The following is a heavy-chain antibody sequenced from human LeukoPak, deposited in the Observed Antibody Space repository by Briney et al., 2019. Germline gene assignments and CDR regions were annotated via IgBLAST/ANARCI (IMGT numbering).Heavy chain of an antibody. Sequence: GSLRLSCAASGFTFSSYAMSWVRQAPGKGLEWIGSIYYSGSTYYNPSLKSRVTISVDTSKNQFSLKLSSVTAADTAVYYCARVRGYSYAYRLGRIDYWGQGTLVTVSS. V-gene: IGHV4-39*07. J-gene: IGHJ4*02. CDR1: GFTFSSYA. CDR3: ARVRGYSYAYRLGRIDY. CDR2: IYYSGST. D-gene: IGHD5-18*01.